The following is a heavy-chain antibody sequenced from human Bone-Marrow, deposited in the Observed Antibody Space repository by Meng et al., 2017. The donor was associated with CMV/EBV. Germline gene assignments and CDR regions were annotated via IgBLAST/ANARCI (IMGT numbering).Heavy chain of an antibody. CDR1: GYTFTSYD. D-gene: IGHD6-6*01. J-gene: IGHJ4*02. CDR2: MNPNSGNT. V-gene: IGHV1-8*03. CDR3: ARFGYSSSSSCDY. Sequence: ASVKVSCKASGYTFTSYDINWVRQATGQGLEWMGWMNPNSGNTGYAQKFQGRVTITRNTSISTAYMELSSLRYEETAVYYCARFGYSSSSSCDYWGQGTLVTVSS.